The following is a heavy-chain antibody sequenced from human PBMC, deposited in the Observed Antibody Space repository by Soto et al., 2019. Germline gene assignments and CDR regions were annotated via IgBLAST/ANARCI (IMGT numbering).Heavy chain of an antibody. CDR2: VTWNSVAT. CDR1: GFIFDNHA. D-gene: IGHD3-16*01. CDR3: VKEGGRKYFEL. Sequence: EVQLVESGGGLVQPGRSLRLSCTASGFIFDNHAMHWVRQAPGKGLEWVAGVTWNSVATGYADSVKGRFTISRDNAKNSLYLQMNSLSAEYTAVYFCVKEGGRKYFELGGRGTVVTVSS. V-gene: IGHV3-9*01. J-gene: IGHJ2*01.